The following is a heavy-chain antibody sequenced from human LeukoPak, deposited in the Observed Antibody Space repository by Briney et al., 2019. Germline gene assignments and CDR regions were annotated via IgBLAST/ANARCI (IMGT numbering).Heavy chain of an antibody. J-gene: IGHJ4*02. V-gene: IGHV3-66*01. CDR2: IYSGGST. Sequence: GGSLRLSCAASGFTVSSIYMSWVRQAPGKGLEWVSVIYSGGSTYYADSVKVRFIISRDNSKNTVYLQMNSLRAEDTAVYYCARASPDDYGDYESYWGQGTLVTVSS. CDR1: GFTVSSIY. CDR3: ARASPDDYGDYESY. D-gene: IGHD4-17*01.